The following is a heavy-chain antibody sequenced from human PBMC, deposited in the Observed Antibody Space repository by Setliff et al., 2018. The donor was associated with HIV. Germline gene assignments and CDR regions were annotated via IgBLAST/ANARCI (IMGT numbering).Heavy chain of an antibody. CDR3: ARVQQQLLQEDDYFDY. V-gene: IGHV3-30*03. CDR2: ISYDGNSQ. D-gene: IGHD6-13*01. CDR1: GFTFSHAW. J-gene: IGHJ4*02. Sequence: SCAASGFTFSHAWMSWVRQAPGKGLEWVAVISYDGNSQYYADSVKGRFTLSRDNFRNTLYLQMNSLRPEDTAVYYCARVQQQLLQEDDYFDYWGQGTLVTVSS.